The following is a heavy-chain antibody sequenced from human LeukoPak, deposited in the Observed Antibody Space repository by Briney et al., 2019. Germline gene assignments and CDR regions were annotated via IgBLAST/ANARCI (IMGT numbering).Heavy chain of an antibody. Sequence: SVKVSCKASGGTFSSYAISWVRQAPGQGLEWMGGIIPIFGTANYAQKFQGRVTITADESTSTAYMELSSLRSEDTAVYYCARRIPPMVRAVIRAAFDIWGQGTMVTVSS. J-gene: IGHJ3*02. CDR1: GGTFSSYA. D-gene: IGHD3-10*01. V-gene: IGHV1-69*13. CDR3: ARRIPPMVRAVIRAAFDI. CDR2: IIPIFGTA.